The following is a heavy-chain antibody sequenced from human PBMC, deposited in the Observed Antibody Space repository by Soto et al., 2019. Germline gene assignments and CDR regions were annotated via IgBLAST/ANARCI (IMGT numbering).Heavy chain of an antibody. V-gene: IGHV4-4*07. CDR1: GAYVSDFS. Sequence: QVQQLESGPGLVKPWDTLSLTCTVSGAYVSDFSWSWIRQPAGKGLEWIGRITVNGLTQHTPSFTRLVTMSMDTSRNQFSLNLQSATAADTALYYGARESGENWTYEAHWGQGTLVTVSS. CDR2: ITVNGLT. CDR3: ARESGENWTYEAH. J-gene: IGHJ1*01. D-gene: IGHD1-7*01.